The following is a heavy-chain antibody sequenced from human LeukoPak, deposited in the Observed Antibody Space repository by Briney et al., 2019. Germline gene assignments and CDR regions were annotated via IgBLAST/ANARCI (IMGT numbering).Heavy chain of an antibody. CDR2: IYYSGST. D-gene: IGHD6-13*01. CDR1: GGSIRSGGYS. V-gene: IGHV4-31*03. Sequence: PSETLSLTCTVSGGSIRSGGYSWSWIRQHPGKRLEWIGYIYYSGSTYYNPSLKSRVTISVDTSKIQFSLKLSSVTAADTAVYYCARRYRQLEGYWFDPWGQGTLVTVSS. CDR3: ARRYRQLEGYWFDP. J-gene: IGHJ5*02.